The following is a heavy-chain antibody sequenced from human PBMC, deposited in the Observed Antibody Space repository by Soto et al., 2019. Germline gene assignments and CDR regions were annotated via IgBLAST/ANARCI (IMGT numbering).Heavy chain of an antibody. V-gene: IGHV4-39*01. Sequence: SETLSLTCTVSGGSISSSSYYWGWIRQPPGKGLEWIGSIYYSGSTYYNPSLKSRVTISVDTSKNQFSLKLSSVTAADTAVYYCARSREGLRGGWFDPWGQGTLVTVSS. D-gene: IGHD1-26*01. CDR1: GGSISSSSYY. CDR3: ARSREGLRGGWFDP. J-gene: IGHJ5*02. CDR2: IYYSGST.